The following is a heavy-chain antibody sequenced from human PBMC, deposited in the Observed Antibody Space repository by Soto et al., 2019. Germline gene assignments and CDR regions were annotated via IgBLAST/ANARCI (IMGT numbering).Heavy chain of an antibody. CDR1: GYSFTTYW. CDR3: ARLGHDYSNSGMDV. V-gene: IGHV5-10-1*01. J-gene: IGHJ6*02. Sequence: GESLKISCMASGYSFTTYWINWVRQMPGKGLEWMGKIDPGGSDTTYSPSFQGHVTISVDKSITAAYLQWSSLKASDTAMYYCARLGHDYSNSGMDVWGQGTTVTVSS. CDR2: IDPGGSDT. D-gene: IGHD4-4*01.